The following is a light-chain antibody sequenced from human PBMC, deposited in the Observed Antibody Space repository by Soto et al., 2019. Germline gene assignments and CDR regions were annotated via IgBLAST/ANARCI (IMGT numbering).Light chain of an antibody. Sequence: QSALTQPASVSGSPGQSITISCTGTSCDVGSYNLVSWYQQHPGKTPKLMIYEDNKRPSGVSNRVSVSKSGYTASLTISGVQAEDEADYYCCSYARTSTDVFGSGTKLTVL. CDR1: SCDVGSYNL. J-gene: IGLJ1*01. CDR3: CSYARTSTDV. CDR2: EDN. V-gene: IGLV2-23*01.